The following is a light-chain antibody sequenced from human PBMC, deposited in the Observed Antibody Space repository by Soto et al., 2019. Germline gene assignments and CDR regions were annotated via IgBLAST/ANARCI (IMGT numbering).Light chain of an antibody. Sequence: TVLEQSRATLSWVPGDRRTLWWMASQAVNTRLAWYQHKPGQAPRLLIYLASNRAAGVPARFSGSGSGTDFTLTISSREPEDFAVYYCQQRSNWPRTFGQGTKVDIK. CDR1: QAVNTR. CDR2: LAS. CDR3: QQRSNWPRT. V-gene: IGKV3-11*01. J-gene: IGKJ1*01.